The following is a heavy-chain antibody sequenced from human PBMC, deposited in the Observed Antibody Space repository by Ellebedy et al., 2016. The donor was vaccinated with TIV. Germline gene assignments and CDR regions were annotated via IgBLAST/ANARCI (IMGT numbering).Heavy chain of an antibody. D-gene: IGHD3-22*01. CDR2: IYYSGST. CDR3: ASSMIVVVGGFDY. J-gene: IGHJ4*02. V-gene: IGHV4-30-4*01. CDR1: GGSISSGDYY. Sequence: SETLSLXXTVSGGSISSGDYYWSWIRQPPGKGLEWIGYIYYSGSTYYNPSLKSRVTISVDTSKNQFSLKLSSVTAADTAVYYCASSMIVVVGGFDYWGQGTLVTVSS.